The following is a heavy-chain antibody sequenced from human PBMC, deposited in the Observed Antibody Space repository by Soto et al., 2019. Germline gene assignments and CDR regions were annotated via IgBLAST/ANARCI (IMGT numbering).Heavy chain of an antibody. CDR3: ARDCSGGSCYTGMDV. D-gene: IGHD2-15*01. Sequence: WETLRLSCAASGFNFNSYTINWVRQAPGTRLEWQSSISSCGCIFTTDSVRGRFTISIDNAKNAVYLQINSPRAEDTAVYFCARDCSGGSCYTGMDVWGQGTTVTVSS. V-gene: IGHV3-21*01. J-gene: IGHJ6*02. CDR1: GFNFNSYT. CDR2: ISSCGCI.